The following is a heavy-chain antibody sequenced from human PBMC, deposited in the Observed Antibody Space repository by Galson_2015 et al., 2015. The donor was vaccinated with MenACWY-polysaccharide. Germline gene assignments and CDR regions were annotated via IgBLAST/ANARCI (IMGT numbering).Heavy chain of an antibody. CDR3: AKNTSQAAGSAPYYYGLDV. D-gene: IGHD6-13*01. CDR1: EITFNTYA. J-gene: IGHJ6*02. CDR2: ISGSGFSI. Sequence: SLRLCCAVSEITFNTYAMTWVRQAPGKGLEWVATISGSGFSIHHADSVKGRFTISRDNSKNTVFLLMNNLKAADTAVYYCAKNTSQAAGSAPYYYGLDVWGLGTTVTVSS. V-gene: IGHV3-23*01.